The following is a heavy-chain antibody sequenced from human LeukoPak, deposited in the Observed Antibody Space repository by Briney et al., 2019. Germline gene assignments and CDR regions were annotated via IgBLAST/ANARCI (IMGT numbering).Heavy chain of an antibody. V-gene: IGHV4-59*01. J-gene: IGHJ4*02. D-gene: IGHD6-13*01. CDR3: ARAIRVAAAIWDS. Sequence: PSETLCLTCTVSGGSINNCYWSWIRQPPGKRLEWIGYIYYSGSTNYNPSLKSRVTISVDTSKNQFSLQLRSVTAADTAVYYCARAIRVAAAIWDSWGQGTLVTVSS. CDR1: GGSINNCY. CDR2: IYYSGST.